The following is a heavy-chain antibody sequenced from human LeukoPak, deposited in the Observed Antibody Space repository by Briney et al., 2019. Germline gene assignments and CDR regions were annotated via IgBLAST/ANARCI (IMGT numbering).Heavy chain of an antibody. V-gene: IGHV3-30-3*01. J-gene: IGHJ4*02. D-gene: IGHD3-22*01. CDR1: GFTFSSYA. Sequence: GRSLRLSCAASGFTFSSYAMHWVRQAPGKGLEWVAVISYDGSNKYHADSVKGRFTISRDNSKNTLYLQMNSLRAEDTAVYYCASAITMIVVAPGYWGQGTLVTVSS. CDR3: ASAITMIVVAPGY. CDR2: ISYDGSNK.